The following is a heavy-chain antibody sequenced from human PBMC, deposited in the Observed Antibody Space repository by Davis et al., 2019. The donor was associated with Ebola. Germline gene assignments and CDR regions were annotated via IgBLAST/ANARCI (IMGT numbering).Heavy chain of an antibody. CDR3: ARGVGYCGGDCYSFAFDI. J-gene: IGHJ3*02. CDR2: IYHSGST. V-gene: IGHV4-34*01. CDR1: GGSFSGYY. Sequence: MPSETLSLTCAVYGGSFSGYYWSWIRQPPGKGLEWIGYIYHSGSTYYNPSLKSRVTISVDRSKNQFSLKLSSGTAADTAVYYCARGVGYCGGDCYSFAFDIWGQGTMVTVSS. D-gene: IGHD2-21*02.